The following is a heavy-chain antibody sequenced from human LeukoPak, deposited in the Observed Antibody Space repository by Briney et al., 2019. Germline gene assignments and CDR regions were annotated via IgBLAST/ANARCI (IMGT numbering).Heavy chain of an antibody. J-gene: IGHJ4*02. CDR3: AKASSLSDADAVW. Sequence: PGGSLRLSCAATGFVLSSYAMSWVRQTPARGLEWVSSLRGDGETFYADSVKGRFTLSRDDSRNTVYLQLNNLRVEDTAIDYCAKASSLSDADAVWWGQGTLVTVSS. V-gene: IGHV3-23*01. D-gene: IGHD2/OR15-2a*01. CDR2: LRGDGET. CDR1: GFVLSSYA.